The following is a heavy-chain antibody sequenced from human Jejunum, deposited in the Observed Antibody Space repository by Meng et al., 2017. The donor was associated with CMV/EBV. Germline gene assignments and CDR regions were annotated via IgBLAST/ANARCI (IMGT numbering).Heavy chain of an antibody. J-gene: IGHJ4*02. D-gene: IGHD4-11*01. V-gene: IGHV3-23*01. CDR2: SSGSGSTS. Sequence: AASGFILENYALSWVRQAPGKGLDWVSTSSGSGSTSYYADSVKGRFTVSRDNSKNTLYLQMNSLRVGDTAVYYCAKQGYSNDFDYWGEGTLVTVSS. CDR1: GFILENYA. CDR3: AKQGYSNDFDY.